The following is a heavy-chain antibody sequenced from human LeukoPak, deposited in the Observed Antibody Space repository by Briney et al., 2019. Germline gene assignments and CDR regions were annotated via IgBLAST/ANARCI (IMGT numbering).Heavy chain of an antibody. Sequence: GGSLRLSCAASGFTFSSYGMHWVRQAPGKGLEWVAVISYDRSNKYYADSVKCRFTISRDNSKNTLYLQMNSLRAEDTAVYYCARFLGSSWAFDYWGQGTLVTVSS. CDR3: ARFLGSSWAFDY. V-gene: IGHV3-30*03. CDR1: GFTFSSYG. D-gene: IGHD6-13*01. J-gene: IGHJ4*02. CDR2: ISYDRSNK.